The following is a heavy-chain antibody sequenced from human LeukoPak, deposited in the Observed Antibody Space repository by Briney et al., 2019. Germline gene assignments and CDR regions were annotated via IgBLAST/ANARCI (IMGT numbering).Heavy chain of an antibody. CDR1: GFTLSSYG. Sequence: PGGSLRLSCAASGFTLSSYGMDWVRQAPGKGLEWVAFIRYDGGNKYYADSVKGRFTISRDNSKNTLYLQMNSLRAEDTAVYYCARDPEAVAGFDYWGQGTLVTVSS. CDR2: IRYDGGNK. D-gene: IGHD6-19*01. J-gene: IGHJ4*02. V-gene: IGHV3-30*02. CDR3: ARDPEAVAGFDY.